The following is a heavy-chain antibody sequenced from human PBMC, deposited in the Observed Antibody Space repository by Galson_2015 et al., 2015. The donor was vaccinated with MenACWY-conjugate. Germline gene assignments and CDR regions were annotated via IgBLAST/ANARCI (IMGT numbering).Heavy chain of an antibody. Sequence: SLRLSCAASGFTFSNAWMTWVRQAPGKGLEWVGRIKSKTHSGTPDYAAPVNGRFTISRDDSRNTVYLEMNGLKAEDTGLYYCTTDHFGQYFFDSWGQGTPVTVSS. D-gene: IGHD2/OR15-2a*01. CDR1: GFTFSNAW. V-gene: IGHV3-15*01. J-gene: IGHJ4*02. CDR3: TTDHFGQYFFDS. CDR2: IKSKTHSGTP.